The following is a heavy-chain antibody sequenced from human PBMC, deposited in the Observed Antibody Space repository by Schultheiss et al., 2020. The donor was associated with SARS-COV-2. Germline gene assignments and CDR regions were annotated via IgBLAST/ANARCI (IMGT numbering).Heavy chain of an antibody. CDR3: ARDNGLEPDY. J-gene: IGHJ4*02. CDR2: ISYDGSNK. CDR1: GFTFSSYA. D-gene: IGHD3-16*01. Sequence: GESLKISCAASGFTFSSYAMHWVRQAPGKGLEWVAVISYDGSNKYYADSVKGRFTISRDNSKNTLYLQMNSLRAEDTAVYYCARDNGLEPDYWGQGTLVTVSS. V-gene: IGHV3-30*01.